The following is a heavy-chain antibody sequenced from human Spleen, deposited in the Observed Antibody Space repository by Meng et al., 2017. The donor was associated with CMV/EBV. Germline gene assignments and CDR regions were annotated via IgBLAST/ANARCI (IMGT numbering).Heavy chain of an antibody. CDR1: GFTFSSYA. CDR2: ISYDGSNK. CDR3: ARGRAGYCSSTSCGGSFGV. J-gene: IGHJ3*01. Sequence: GSLRLSCAASGFTFSSYAMHWVRQAPGKGLEWVAVISYDGSNKYYADSVKGRFTISRDNSKNTLYLQMNSLRAEDTAVYYCARGRAGYCSSTSCGGSFGVWGQGTMVTVSS. V-gene: IGHV3-30*04. D-gene: IGHD2-2*01.